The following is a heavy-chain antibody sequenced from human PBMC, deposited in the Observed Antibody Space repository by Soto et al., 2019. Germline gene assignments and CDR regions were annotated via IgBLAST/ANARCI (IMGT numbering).Heavy chain of an antibody. V-gene: IGHV1-69*08. CDR1: GGTFSSYT. CDR3: ARDEGINWFDP. CDR2: IIPILGIA. J-gene: IGHJ5*02. Sequence: QVQLVQSGAEVKKPGSSVKVSCKASGGTFSSYTISWVRQAPGQGLERMGRIIPILGIANYAQKFQGRVTITADKSTSTAYMELSSLRSEDTAVYYCARDEGINWFDPWGQGTLVTVSS. D-gene: IGHD3-10*01.